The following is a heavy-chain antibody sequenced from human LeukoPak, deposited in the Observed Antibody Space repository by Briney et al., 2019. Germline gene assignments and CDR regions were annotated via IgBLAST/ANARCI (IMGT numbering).Heavy chain of an antibody. J-gene: IGHJ4*02. V-gene: IGHV3-20*04. Sequence: GGSLRLSCAASGFTFDDYAMHWVRQAPGKGLDWVSGINWNGGSTGYADSVKGRFTISRDNAKNSLYLQMNSLRAEDTALYYCARERPYGSGSYPLYYSDYWGQGTLVTVSS. D-gene: IGHD3-10*01. CDR1: GFTFDDYA. CDR3: ARERPYGSGSYPLYYSDY. CDR2: INWNGGST.